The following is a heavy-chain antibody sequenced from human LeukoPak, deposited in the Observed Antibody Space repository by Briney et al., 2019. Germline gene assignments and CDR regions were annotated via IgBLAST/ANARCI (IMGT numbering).Heavy chain of an antibody. J-gene: IGHJ4*02. CDR3: ASHVESLGAGFPFDY. D-gene: IGHD3-16*01. CDR2: ISYHGRS. CDR1: GGSISSRSYY. V-gene: IGHV4-39*01. Sequence: PSETLSLTCTVSGGSISSRSYYWGWIRQSPGKGLEWIGTISYHGRSFYNPSLKSRVSISGDTSKNQFSLKMSSVTAADTAFYYCASHVESLGAGFPFDYWGQGTLVTVSS.